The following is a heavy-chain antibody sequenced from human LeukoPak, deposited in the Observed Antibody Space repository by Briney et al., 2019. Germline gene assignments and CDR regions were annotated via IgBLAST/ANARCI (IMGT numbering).Heavy chain of an antibody. CDR2: SNPKSGGT. J-gene: IGHJ5*02. Sequence: ASVKVSCKASGYTFTSYYMHWVRQAAGQVPEWMGWSNPKSGGTKYAQKFQGMVTMTRDTSISTAYMELSRLRSDDTAVYYCARGGGGGVVPAGMSWFDPWGHGTMVTVSS. V-gene: IGHV1-2*02. D-gene: IGHD2-2*01. CDR3: ARGGGGGVVPAGMSWFDP. CDR1: GYTFTSYY.